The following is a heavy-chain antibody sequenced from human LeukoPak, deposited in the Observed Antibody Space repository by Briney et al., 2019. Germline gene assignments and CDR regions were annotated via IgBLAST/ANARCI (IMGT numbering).Heavy chain of an antibody. V-gene: IGHV3-21*04. CDR2: ISGSSYYI. CDR1: GFTFSSYS. CDR3: AKAPKGSCSGAFCYSFDY. Sequence: GGSLRLSCAASGFTFSSYSMNWVRQAPGKGLEWVSSISGSSYYIYYADSVKGRFTISRDNAKNSLYLQMNSLRAEDTAVYYCAKAPKGSCSGAFCYSFDYWAQGALVAVSS. D-gene: IGHD2-15*01. J-gene: IGHJ4*02.